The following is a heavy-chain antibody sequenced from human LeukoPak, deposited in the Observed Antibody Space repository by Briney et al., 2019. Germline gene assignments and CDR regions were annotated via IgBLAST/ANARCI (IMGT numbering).Heavy chain of an antibody. J-gene: IGHJ6*02. D-gene: IGHD3-10*01. CDR2: ISPAGKT. CDR1: GFSLSRND. CDR3: ASEESRGVYGMDV. V-gene: IGHV3-13*01. Sequence: PGGSLRLSCAASGFSLSRNDMHWVRQPTGGGLEWVSTISPAGKTYYSGSVKGRFTISRDSAKNSLFLQMNNLRAGDTAVYFCASEESRGVYGMDVWGQGTTVTVSS.